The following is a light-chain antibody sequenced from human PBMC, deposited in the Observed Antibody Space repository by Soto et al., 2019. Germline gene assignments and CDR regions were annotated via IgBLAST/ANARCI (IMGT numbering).Light chain of an antibody. J-gene: IGKJ2*01. V-gene: IGKV1-27*01. CDR2: AAS. Sequence: EIQMTQSPSSLSASVGDRVTITCRASQGIRNYFAWYQQKPGKVPKLLIYAASTWPSGVPSRFSGSGSGTDFTLTISSLQPEDVAFYSCKKYSGAPLTFGQGTKLEIK. CDR1: QGIRNY. CDR3: KKYSGAPLT.